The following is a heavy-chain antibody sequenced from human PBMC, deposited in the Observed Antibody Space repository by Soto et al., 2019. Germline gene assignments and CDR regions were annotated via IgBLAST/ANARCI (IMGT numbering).Heavy chain of an antibody. CDR3: ASLTLIAAAGTVWFDP. J-gene: IGHJ5*02. D-gene: IGHD6-13*01. CDR2: ISGSGGST. Sequence: PGVSLRLSCAASGFTFSSYAMSWVRQAPGKGLEWVSAISGSGGSTYYADSVRGRFTISRDNAKNSLYLQMNSLRAEDTAVYYCASLTLIAAAGTVWFDPWGKGPLVTVSS. V-gene: IGHV3-23*01. CDR1: GFTFSSYA.